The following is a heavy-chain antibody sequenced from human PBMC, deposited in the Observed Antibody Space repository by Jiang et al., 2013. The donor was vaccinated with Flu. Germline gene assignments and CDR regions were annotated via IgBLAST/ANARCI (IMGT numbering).Heavy chain of an antibody. CDR2: INHYENT. Sequence: IGEINHYENTNYSPSLKSRVTISVDTSKNQFSLTLSSVTAADTAVYYCARGRSTVLVGRDAFDIWGQGTMVTVSS. J-gene: IGHJ3*02. D-gene: IGHD2-8*01. V-gene: IGHV4-34*01. CDR3: ARGRSTVLVGRDAFDI.